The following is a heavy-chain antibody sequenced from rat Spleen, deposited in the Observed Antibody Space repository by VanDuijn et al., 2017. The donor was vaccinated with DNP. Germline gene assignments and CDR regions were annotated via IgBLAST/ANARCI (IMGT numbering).Heavy chain of an antibody. V-gene: IGHV5S11*01. CDR3: VRHDGGYSLRWFAY. Sequence: EVQLVESGGGLVQPGRSLKLSCAASGFTFSDYYMAWVRQAPTKGLEWVASISYDGGNTYYRDSVKGRFTISRDNAKSTLYLQMDSLRSEETATYYCVRHDGGYSLRWFAYWGQGTLVTVSS. CDR2: ISYDGGNT. CDR1: GFTFSDYY. J-gene: IGHJ3*01. D-gene: IGHD1-11*01.